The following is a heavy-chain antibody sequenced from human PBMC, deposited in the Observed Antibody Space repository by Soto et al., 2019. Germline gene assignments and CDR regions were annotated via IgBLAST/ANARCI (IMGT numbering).Heavy chain of an antibody. Sequence: QVQLVESGGGVVQPGRSLRLSCAASGFTFSSYAMHWVRQAPGKGLEWVAVISYDGSNKYYADSVKGRFTISRDNSKNTLYLQMNSLRAEDTAVYYCAKDTVGDPTHWFDPWGQGTLVTVSS. CDR3: AKDTVGDPTHWFDP. D-gene: IGHD1-26*01. CDR1: GFTFSSYA. J-gene: IGHJ5*02. V-gene: IGHV3-30-3*01. CDR2: ISYDGSNK.